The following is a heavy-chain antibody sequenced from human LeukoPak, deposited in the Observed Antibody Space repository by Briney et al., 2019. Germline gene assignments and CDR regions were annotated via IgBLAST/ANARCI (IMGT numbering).Heavy chain of an antibody. CDR1: RFNLVDYA. CDR2: ISWNSGSI. J-gene: IGHJ4*02. CDR3: ARYLFTIVRGIMDY. V-gene: IGHV3-9*03. D-gene: IGHD3-10*01. Sequence: GRSLRLSCAASRFNLVDYAMHWVRQAPGKGLEWVSGISWNSGSIGYADSVKGRFTISRDNAKNSLYLQMNSLRAEDLALYYCARYLFTIVRGIMDYWGQGTLVTVSS.